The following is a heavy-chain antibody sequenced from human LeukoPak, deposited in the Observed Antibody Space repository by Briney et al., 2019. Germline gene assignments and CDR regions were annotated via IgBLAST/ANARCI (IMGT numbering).Heavy chain of an antibody. J-gene: IGHJ4*02. CDR2: TEQDGSGK. CDR3: ARADSGGKIFDY. D-gene: IGHD2-15*01. Sequence: GGSLRLSCAASGFPFSSYWMTWVRQAPGKGLEWVANTEQDGSGKHYVDSVKGRFTISRDNAENSLYLQMNSLRAEDTAVYYWARADSGGKIFDYWGQGTLVIVSS. V-gene: IGHV3-7*01. CDR1: GFPFSSYW.